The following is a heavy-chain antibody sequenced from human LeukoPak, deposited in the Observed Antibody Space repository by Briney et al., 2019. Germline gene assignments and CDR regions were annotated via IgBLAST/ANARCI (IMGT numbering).Heavy chain of an antibody. CDR3: ARDRTEYYYDSSGLLDY. CDR1: GYTFTSYG. D-gene: IGHD3-22*01. CDR2: ISAYNGNT. J-gene: IGHJ4*02. Sequence: ASVKVSCKASGYTFTSYGISWVRQAPGQGLEWMGWISAYNGNTNYAQKLQGRVTMTRDTSISTAYMELSRLRSDDTAVYYCARDRTEYYYDSSGLLDYWGQGTLVTVSS. V-gene: IGHV1-18*01.